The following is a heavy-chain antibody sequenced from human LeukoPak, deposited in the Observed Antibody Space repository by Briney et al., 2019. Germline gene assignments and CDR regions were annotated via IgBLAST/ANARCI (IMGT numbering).Heavy chain of an antibody. J-gene: IGHJ4*02. CDR3: VRSAFHAGSGNYYDY. CDR2: IDNAGSIT. Sequence: GGSLRLSYAASGFTFSNYWIHWVSQAPGKGLVWVSRIDNAGSITTYADSVKGRFTISRDNAENTLYLQMNSLRVEDTAVYYCVRSAFHAGSGNYYDYWGQGTLVTVSS. D-gene: IGHD3-22*01. V-gene: IGHV3-74*03. CDR1: GFTFSNYW.